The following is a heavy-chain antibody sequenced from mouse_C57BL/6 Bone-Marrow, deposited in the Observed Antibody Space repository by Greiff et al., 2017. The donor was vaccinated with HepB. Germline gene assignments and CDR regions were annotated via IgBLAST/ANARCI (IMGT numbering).Heavy chain of an antibody. D-gene: IGHD2-4*01. CDR1: GFNIKDDY. J-gene: IGHJ4*01. CDR3: TTTITTTPYYYAMDY. Sequence: VQLQQSGAELVRPGASVKLSCTASGFNIKDDYMHWVKQRPEQGLEWIGWIDPENGDTEYASKFQGKATITADTSSNTADLQLSSLTSEDTAVYYCTTTITTTPYYYAMDYWGQGTSVTVSS. CDR2: IDPENGDT. V-gene: IGHV14-4*01.